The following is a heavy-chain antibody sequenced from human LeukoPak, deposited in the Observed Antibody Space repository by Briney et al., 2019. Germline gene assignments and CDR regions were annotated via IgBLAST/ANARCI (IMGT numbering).Heavy chain of an antibody. Sequence: GGSLRLSCAASEFTVSSNYMSWVRQAPGKGLEWVSVIYSGGSTYYADSVKGRFTISRDNSKNTLYFQMNSLRAEDTAVYYCARANCGGDCFPYYFDYWGQGTLVTVSS. J-gene: IGHJ4*02. CDR2: IYSGGST. V-gene: IGHV3-66*01. CDR3: ARANCGGDCFPYYFDY. D-gene: IGHD2-21*02. CDR1: EFTVSSNY.